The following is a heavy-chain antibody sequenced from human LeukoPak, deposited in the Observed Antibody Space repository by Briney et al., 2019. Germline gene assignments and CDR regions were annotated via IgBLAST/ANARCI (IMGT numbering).Heavy chain of an antibody. D-gene: IGHD4/OR15-4a*01. CDR1: GGSISSYY. CDR3: ARVRGVPGYYYGMDV. V-gene: IGHV4-59*12. Sequence: SETLSLTCTVSGGSISSYYWSWIRQPPGKGLEWIGYIYYSGSTNYNPSLKSRVTISVDTSKNQFSLKLSSVTAADTAVYYCARVRGVPGYYYGMDVWGQGTTVTVSS. J-gene: IGHJ6*02. CDR2: IYYSGST.